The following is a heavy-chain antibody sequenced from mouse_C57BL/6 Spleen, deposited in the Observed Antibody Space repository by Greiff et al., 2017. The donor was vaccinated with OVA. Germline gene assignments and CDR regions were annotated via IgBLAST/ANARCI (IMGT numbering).Heavy chain of an antibody. CDR1: GYSFTGYY. CDR3: ARTTAQATYAMDY. J-gene: IGHJ4*01. Sequence: EVQLQQSGPELVKPGASVKISCKASGYSFTGYYMNWVKQSPEKSLEWIGEINPSTGGTTYNQKFKAKATLTVDKSSSTAYMQLKSLTSEDSAVYYCARTTAQATYAMDYWGQGTSVTVSS. D-gene: IGHD3-2*02. V-gene: IGHV1-42*01. CDR2: INPSTGGT.